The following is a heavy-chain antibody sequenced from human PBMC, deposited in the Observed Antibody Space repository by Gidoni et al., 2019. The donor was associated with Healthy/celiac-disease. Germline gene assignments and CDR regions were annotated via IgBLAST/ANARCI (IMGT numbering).Heavy chain of an antibody. Sequence: EVQLVESGVGLVKPGRSLRLSCTASGFTFGDYAMSWFRQAPGKGLEWVGFIRSKAYGGTTEYAASVKGRFTISRDDSKSIAYLQMNSLKTEDTAVYYCTRDAGLVRGNEIDYWGQGTLVTVSS. J-gene: IGHJ4*02. CDR3: TRDAGLVRGNEIDY. D-gene: IGHD1-1*01. V-gene: IGHV3-49*05. CDR2: IRSKAYGGTT. CDR1: GFTFGDYA.